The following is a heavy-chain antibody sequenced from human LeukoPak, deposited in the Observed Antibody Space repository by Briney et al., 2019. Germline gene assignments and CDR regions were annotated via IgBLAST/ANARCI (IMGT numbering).Heavy chain of an antibody. CDR1: GFTFSSYV. CDR2: ISGSGGNT. CDR3: AKDVGDSYGHELFDY. V-gene: IGHV3-23*01. J-gene: IGHJ4*02. Sequence: GGSLRLSCAASGFTFSSYVMIWVRQAPGKGLEWVSAISGSGGNTYYADSVKGRFTISRDNSKNTLFLQMNSLRAEDTAVYYCAKDVGDSYGHELFDYWGQGTLVTVSS. D-gene: IGHD5-18*01.